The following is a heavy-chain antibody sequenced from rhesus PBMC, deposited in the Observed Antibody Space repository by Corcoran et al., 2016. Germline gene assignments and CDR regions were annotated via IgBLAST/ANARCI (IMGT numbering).Heavy chain of an antibody. Sequence: QVQLEESGPGLVKPSETLSLTCAVSGGSLSGYYWNWLRQPPGKGLEWIGYIGGYSGSTAYNPTRKNRCTITTDTSKTQLALRLTSVTAADTAVYYCARDRVDTATGTFDYWGQGVLVTVSS. CDR3: ARDRVDTATGTFDY. V-gene: IGHV4-165*01. D-gene: IGHD5-12*01. J-gene: IGHJ4*01. CDR2: IGGYSGST. CDR1: GGSLSGYY.